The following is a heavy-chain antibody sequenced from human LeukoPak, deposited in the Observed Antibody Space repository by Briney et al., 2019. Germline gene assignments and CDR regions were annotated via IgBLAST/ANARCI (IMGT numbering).Heavy chain of an antibody. V-gene: IGHV3-7*04. CDR2: IKEDGSQK. Sequence: PGGSLRLSCAASGFTFSSYWMSWLRQAPGKGLEWVANIKEDGSQKYYVDSVKGRFTISRDNAKNSLYVQMNSLRAEDTAVYSCARVHDCGHLRVWFDPWGQGTLVTVPS. J-gene: IGHJ5*02. CDR1: GFTFSSYW. D-gene: IGHD4-17*01. CDR3: ARVHDCGHLRVWFDP.